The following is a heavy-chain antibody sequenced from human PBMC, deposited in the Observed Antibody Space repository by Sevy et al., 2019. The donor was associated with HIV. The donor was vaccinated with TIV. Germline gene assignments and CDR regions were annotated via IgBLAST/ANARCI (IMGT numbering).Heavy chain of an antibody. Sequence: SETLSLTCTVSGGSISSSSYYWGWIRQPPGKGLEWIGSIYYSGSTYYNPSLKSRVTISVDTSKNQFSLKLSSVTAADTAVYYCARHFADNQIVGAKRRNWYFDLWDRGTLVTVSS. CDR3: ARHFADNQIVGAKRRNWYFDL. V-gene: IGHV4-39*01. J-gene: IGHJ2*01. CDR1: GGSISSSSYY. D-gene: IGHD1-26*01. CDR2: IYYSGST.